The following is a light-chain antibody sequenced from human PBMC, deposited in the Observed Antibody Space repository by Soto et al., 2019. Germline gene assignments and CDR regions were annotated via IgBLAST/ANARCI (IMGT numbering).Light chain of an antibody. V-gene: IGKV1-33*01. CDR1: QDIRNR. J-gene: IGKJ3*01. Sequence: TQSPPSLSASVGDRVTITCQASQDIRNRLNWYRQKPGKAPEVLIYDASNLATGVPSRFTGSGSDIDFTLSISSLQPEDIATYYCHPYDNPLRLTIGPGTKVNIQ. CDR2: DAS. CDR3: HPYDNPLRLT.